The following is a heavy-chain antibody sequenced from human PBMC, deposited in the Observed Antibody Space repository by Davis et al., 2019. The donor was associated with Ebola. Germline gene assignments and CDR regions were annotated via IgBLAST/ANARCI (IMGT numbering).Heavy chain of an antibody. CDR2: INPSGGST. CDR1: GYTFTSYY. CDR3: ARDLQQLVDY. V-gene: IGHV1-46*01. J-gene: IGHJ4*02. Sequence: AASVKVSCKASGYTFTSYYMHWVRQAPGQGLEWMGIINPSGGSTSYAQKFQGRVTMTRDTSASTAYMELSSLRSEDTAVYYCARDLQQLVDYWGQGTLVTASS. D-gene: IGHD6-13*01.